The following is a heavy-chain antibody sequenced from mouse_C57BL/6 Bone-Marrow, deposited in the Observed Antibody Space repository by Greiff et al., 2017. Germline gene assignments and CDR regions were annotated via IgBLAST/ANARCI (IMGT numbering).Heavy chain of an antibody. J-gene: IGHJ1*03. CDR3: ARDYGSSPYWYFDV. V-gene: IGHV1-64*01. CDR1: GYTFTSYW. D-gene: IGHD1-1*01. CDR2: IHPNSGST. Sequence: VQLQQPGAELVKPGASVKLSCKASGYTFTSYWMHWVKQRPGQGLEWIGMIHPNSGSTNYNEKFKSKATLTVDKTSSTAYMQLMSLTSEDSADYYCARDYGSSPYWYFDVWGTGTTVTVAS.